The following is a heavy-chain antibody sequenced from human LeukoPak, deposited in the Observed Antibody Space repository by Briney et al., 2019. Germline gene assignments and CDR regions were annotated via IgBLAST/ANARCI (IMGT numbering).Heavy chain of an antibody. Sequence: ASVKVSCKASGGTFSGYAISWVRQAPGQGLEWMGGIIPIFGTANYAQKFQGRVTITTDESTSTAYMELSSLRSEDTAVYYCARSREQYRLGSRSYYMDVWGKGTTVTVSS. J-gene: IGHJ6*03. CDR1: GGTFSGYA. CDR3: ARSREQYRLGSRSYYMDV. D-gene: IGHD1/OR15-1a*01. CDR2: IIPIFGTA. V-gene: IGHV1-69*05.